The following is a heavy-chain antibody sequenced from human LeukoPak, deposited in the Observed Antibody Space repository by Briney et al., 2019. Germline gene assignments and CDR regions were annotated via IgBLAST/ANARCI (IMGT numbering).Heavy chain of an antibody. V-gene: IGHV4-31*03. D-gene: IGHD3-22*01. CDR3: AREGWYYYDSSGENAFDI. CDR1: GGSISSGGYY. Sequence: SSQTLSLTCTVSGGSISSGGYYWSWIRQHPGKGLEWIGYIYYSGSTNYNPSLKSRVTISVDTSKNQFSLKLSSVTAADTAVNYCAREGWYYYDSSGENAFDIWGQGTMVTVSS. CDR2: IYYSGST. J-gene: IGHJ3*02.